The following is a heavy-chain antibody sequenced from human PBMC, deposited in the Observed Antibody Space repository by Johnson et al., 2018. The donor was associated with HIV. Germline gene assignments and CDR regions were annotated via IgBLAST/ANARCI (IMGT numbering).Heavy chain of an antibody. CDR1: GFTFSSSA. J-gene: IGHJ3*01. D-gene: IGHD2-15*01. CDR3: NTEKGYCNPSCNGIAFDL. CDR2: ISYDGSNE. V-gene: IGHV3-30-3*01. Sequence: QMLLVESGGGLVQPGGSLRLSCAASGFTFSSSALHLVRQAPGKGLVWVAIISYDGSNEYYADSVKGRFTISRDNSKNTLYLKMNSLRAEDTAVYYCNTEKGYCNPSCNGIAFDLWGQGTMVTVSS.